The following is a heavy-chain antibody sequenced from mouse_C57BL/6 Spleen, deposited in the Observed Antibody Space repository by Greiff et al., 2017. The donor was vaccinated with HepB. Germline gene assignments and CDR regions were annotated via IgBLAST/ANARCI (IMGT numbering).Heavy chain of an antibody. CDR3: TRRFNYGKGFDY. D-gene: IGHD1-1*01. CDR1: GYTFTDYE. Sequence: VQLQQSGAELVRPGASVTLSCKASGYTFTDYEMHWVKQTPVHGLEWIGAIDPETGGTAYNQKFKGKAILTADKSSSTAYMELRSLTSEDSAVYYCTRRFNYGKGFDYWGQGTTLTVSS. CDR2: IDPETGGT. J-gene: IGHJ2*01. V-gene: IGHV1-15*01.